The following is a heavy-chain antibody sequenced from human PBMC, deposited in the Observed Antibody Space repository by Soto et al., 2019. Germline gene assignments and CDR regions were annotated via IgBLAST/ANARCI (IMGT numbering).Heavy chain of an antibody. D-gene: IGHD6-13*01. V-gene: IGHV1-69*01. CDR3: ASRGIAAAGTGYYYYGMDV. CDR2: IIPIFGTA. J-gene: IGHJ6*02. CDR1: GGTFSSYA. Sequence: QVQLVQSGAEVKKPGSSVKVSCKASGGTFSSYAISWVRQAPGQGLEWMGGIIPIFGTANYAQKFQGKVTITADESTSTAYMELSSLRSEDTAVYYCASRGIAAAGTGYYYYGMDVWGQGTTVTVSS.